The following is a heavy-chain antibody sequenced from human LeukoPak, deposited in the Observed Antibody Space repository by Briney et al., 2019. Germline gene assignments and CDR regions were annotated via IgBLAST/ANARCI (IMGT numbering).Heavy chain of an antibody. CDR3: ASHPSGVSSLSLLRFLEWLPDY. Sequence: GGSLRISCAASGFTFSSYAMHWVRQAPGKGLEWVAVISYDGSNKYYADSVKGRFTISRDNSKNTLYLQMNSLRAEDTAVYYCASHPSGVSSLSLLRFLEWLPDYWGQGTLVTVSS. CDR2: ISYDGSNK. D-gene: IGHD3-3*01. V-gene: IGHV3-30-3*01. CDR1: GFTFSSYA. J-gene: IGHJ4*02.